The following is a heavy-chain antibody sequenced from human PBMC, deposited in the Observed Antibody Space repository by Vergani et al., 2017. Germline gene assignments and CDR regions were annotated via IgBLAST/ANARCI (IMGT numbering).Heavy chain of an antibody. CDR3: ATSSGYDFYFDY. CDR1: GFTFSSYS. CDR2: ISSSSSFI. V-gene: IGHV3-21*01. Sequence: EVQLVESGGGLVKPGGSLRLSCAASGFTFSSYSMNWVRQAPGKGLEWVSSISSSSSFIYYADSVKGRFTISRDNAKNSLYLQMSSLRAEDTAVYYCATSSGYDFYFDYWGQGTLVTVSS. D-gene: IGHD5-12*01. J-gene: IGHJ4*02.